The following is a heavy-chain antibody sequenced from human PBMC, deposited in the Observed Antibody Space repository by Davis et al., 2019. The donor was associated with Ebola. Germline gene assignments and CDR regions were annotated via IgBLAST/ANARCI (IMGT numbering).Heavy chain of an antibody. Sequence: GESLKISCAASGFTFSSYGMHWVRQAPGKGLEWVSVISYDGSGKYYADSVKGRFTISRDNAKNSLYLQMNSLRDEDTAVYYCARALRISTTTYYYYGMDVWGQGTTVTVSS. D-gene: IGHD2-2*01. CDR1: GFTFSSYG. V-gene: IGHV3-33*05. J-gene: IGHJ6*02. CDR3: ARALRISTTTYYYYGMDV. CDR2: ISYDGSGK.